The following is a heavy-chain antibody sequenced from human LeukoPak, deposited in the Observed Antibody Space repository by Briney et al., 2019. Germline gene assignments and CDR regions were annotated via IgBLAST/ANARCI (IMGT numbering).Heavy chain of an antibody. CDR3: AREYFYDSSGYSDAFDI. J-gene: IGHJ3*02. D-gene: IGHD3-22*01. Sequence: GGSLRLSCAVSGFTFSSYGMHWVRQAPGKGLEWVAVISYDGSNKYYADSVKGRFTISRDNSKNTLYLQMNSLRAEDTAVYYCAREYFYDSSGYSDAFDIWGQGTMVTVSS. CDR1: GFTFSSYG. V-gene: IGHV3-30*03. CDR2: ISYDGSNK.